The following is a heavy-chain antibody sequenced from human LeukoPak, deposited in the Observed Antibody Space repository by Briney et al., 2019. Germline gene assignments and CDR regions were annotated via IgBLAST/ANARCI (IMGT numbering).Heavy chain of an antibody. CDR3: ARVGLIVMVKAYAFDI. V-gene: IGHV4-30-4*01. J-gene: IGHJ3*02. Sequence: SETLSLTCTVSGGSISSGDYYWSWIRQPPGKGLEWIGYIYYSGSTYYNPSLKSRVTISVDASKNQFSLKLSSETAADAAVYYCARVGLIVMVKAYAFDIWGQGTMVTVSS. D-gene: IGHD2-15*01. CDR2: IYYSGST. CDR1: GGSISSGDYY.